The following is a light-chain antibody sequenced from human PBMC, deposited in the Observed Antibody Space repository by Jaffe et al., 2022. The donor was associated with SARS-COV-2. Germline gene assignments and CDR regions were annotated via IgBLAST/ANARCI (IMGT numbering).Light chain of an antibody. CDR3: QQYTNYPYT. J-gene: IGKJ2*01. CDR1: QSISSW. CDR2: KAS. Sequence: DIEMTQSPSTLSASVGDRVTITCRASQSISSWLAWYQQKAGKAPKLLIYKASSLASGVPSRFSGSGSGTDFSLVINSLQPDDSATYYCQQYTNYPYTFGPGTKLEIK. V-gene: IGKV1-5*03.